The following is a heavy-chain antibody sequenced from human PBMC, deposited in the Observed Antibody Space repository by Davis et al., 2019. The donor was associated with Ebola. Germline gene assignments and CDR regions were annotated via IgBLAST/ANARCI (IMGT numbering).Heavy chain of an antibody. V-gene: IGHV4-39*01. CDR1: GGSISSSSYY. CDR3: ARIYQRVYFDY. D-gene: IGHD2-2*01. CDR2: IYYSGST. J-gene: IGHJ4*02. Sequence: SETLSLTCTVSGGSISSSSYYWGWIRQPPGKGLEWIGSIYYSGSTYYNPSLKSRVTISVDTSKNQFSLKLSSVTAADTAVYYCARIYQRVYFDYWGQGTLVTVSS.